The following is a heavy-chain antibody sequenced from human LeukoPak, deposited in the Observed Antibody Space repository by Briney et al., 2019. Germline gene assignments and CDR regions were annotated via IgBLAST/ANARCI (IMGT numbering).Heavy chain of an antibody. J-gene: IGHJ6*03. Sequence: ASVKVSCKASGGTFTSYDINWVRQATGQGLEWMGWMNPNSGNTGYAQKFQGRVTMTRNTSISTAYMELSSLRSEDTAVYYCARARRRAIDYYYYYYMDVWGKGTTVTVSS. V-gene: IGHV1-8*01. CDR2: MNPNSGNT. D-gene: IGHD3-10*01. CDR1: GGTFTSYD. CDR3: ARARRRAIDYYYYYYMDV.